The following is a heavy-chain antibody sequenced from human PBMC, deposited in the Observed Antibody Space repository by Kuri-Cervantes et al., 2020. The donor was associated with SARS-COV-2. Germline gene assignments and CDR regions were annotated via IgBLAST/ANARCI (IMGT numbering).Heavy chain of an antibody. Sequence: SETLSLTCTVSGGSLSGHHWSWIRQPPGKGLEWIGFVFYTGGTKYNPSLESRLTISVDTSKNQFSLKLNSVTAADTAMYYCARQNGVYVITDFWGQGSLVTVSS. V-gene: IGHV4-59*08. J-gene: IGHJ4*02. CDR3: ARQNGVYVITDF. CDR1: GGSLSGHH. CDR2: VFYTGGT. D-gene: IGHD4-17*01.